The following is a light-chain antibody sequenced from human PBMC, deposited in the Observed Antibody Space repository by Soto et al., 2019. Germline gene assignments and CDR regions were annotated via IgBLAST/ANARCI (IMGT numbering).Light chain of an antibody. Sequence: NFMLTQPHSVSESPGKTVTISCTRSSGSIASNYVQWYQQRPGSAPTTVIYEDNQRPSGVPDRFSGSIDSSSNSASLTISGLKTEDEAAYYWQSYDSSNPVVFGGGTKLTVL. J-gene: IGLJ2*01. CDR2: EDN. V-gene: IGLV6-57*03. CDR3: QSYDSSNPVV. CDR1: SGSIASNY.